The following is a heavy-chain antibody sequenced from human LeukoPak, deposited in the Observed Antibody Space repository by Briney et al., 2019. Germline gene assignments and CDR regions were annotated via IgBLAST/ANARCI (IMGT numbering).Heavy chain of an antibody. J-gene: IGHJ4*02. CDR2: INPRGDST. D-gene: IGHD3-22*01. CDR3: ARDLVLSPGAYDSSGYSDY. V-gene: IGHV1-46*01. Sequence: GASVKVSCKTSGYTFTSYYIHWVRQAPGQGLEWMGIINPRGDSTSYAQKFQGRVTMTRDMSTSTVYMELSSLRSEDTAVYYCARDLVLSPGAYDSSGYSDYWGQGTLVTVSS. CDR1: GYTFTSYY.